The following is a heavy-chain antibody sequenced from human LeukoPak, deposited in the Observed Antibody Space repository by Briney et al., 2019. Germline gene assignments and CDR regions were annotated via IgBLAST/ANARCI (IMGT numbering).Heavy chain of an antibody. Sequence: TGGSLRLSCAASGFIFRNYAMSWARQAPGKGLEWVSAMTGRGDTTYYADSVTARLTISRDNSKNTLYVEMNTLRAEDTAVYYCAKWVDYDILTGYYVSDFWGQGTLVTVSS. J-gene: IGHJ4*02. D-gene: IGHD3-9*01. CDR1: GFIFRNYA. CDR3: AKWVDYDILTGYYVSDF. CDR2: MTGRGDTT. V-gene: IGHV3-23*01.